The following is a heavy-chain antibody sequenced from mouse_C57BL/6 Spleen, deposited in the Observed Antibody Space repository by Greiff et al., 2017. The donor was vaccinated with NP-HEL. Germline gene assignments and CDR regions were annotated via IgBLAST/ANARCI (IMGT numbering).Heavy chain of an antibody. V-gene: IGHV1-61*01. CDR1: GYTFTSYW. D-gene: IGHD2-5*01. J-gene: IGHJ3*01. CDR3: ARSGSNSWFAY. Sequence: VQLQQPGAKLVRPGSSVKLSCKASGYTFTSYWMDWVKQRPGQGLEWIGNIYPSDSETHYNQKFKDKATLTVDKSSSTAYMQLSSLTSEDSAVYYCARSGSNSWFAYWGQGTLVTVSA. CDR2: IYPSDSET.